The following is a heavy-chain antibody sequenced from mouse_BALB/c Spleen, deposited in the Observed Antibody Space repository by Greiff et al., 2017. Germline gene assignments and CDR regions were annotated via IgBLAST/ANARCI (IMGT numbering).Heavy chain of an antibody. J-gene: IGHJ4*01. CDR2: IDPANGNT. Sequence: VQLQQSGAELVKPGASVKLSCTASGFNIKDTYMHWVKQRPEQGLEWIGRIDPANGNTKYDPKFQGKATITADTSSNTAYLQLSSLTSEDTAVYYCARDYRYGGAMDDWGQGTSVTVSS. CDR1: GFNIKDTY. CDR3: ARDYRYGGAMDD. V-gene: IGHV14-3*02. D-gene: IGHD2-14*01.